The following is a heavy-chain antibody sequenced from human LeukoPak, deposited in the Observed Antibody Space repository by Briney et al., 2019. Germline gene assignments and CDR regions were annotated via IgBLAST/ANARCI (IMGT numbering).Heavy chain of an antibody. D-gene: IGHD2-2*01. J-gene: IGHJ5*02. Sequence: ASVKVSCKTSGYILTTYAIHWVRQAPGSWLEWMGLINADDDNTRYSQRFQGRVTITRDTSANTAYMELSSLRFEDTAVYYCARGIVVKPSANWFDPWGQGTPVTVSS. CDR3: ARGIVVKPSANWFDP. CDR2: INADDDNT. V-gene: IGHV1-3*01. CDR1: GYILTTYA.